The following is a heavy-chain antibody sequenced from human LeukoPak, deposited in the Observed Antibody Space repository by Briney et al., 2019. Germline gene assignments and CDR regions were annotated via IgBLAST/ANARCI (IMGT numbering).Heavy chain of an antibody. D-gene: IGHD2-15*01. CDR3: AREVDRSFGY. J-gene: IGHJ4*02. V-gene: IGHV3-7*01. Sequence: GGSLRLSCAASGFRFSGFWMSWVRQAPGKGPEWVANINQESSEKYYEDSVRGRFTISRDNAENSLSLQMSNLRVEDTAVYFCAREVDRSFGYWGQGNLVTVSS. CDR2: INQESSEK. CDR1: GFRFSGFW.